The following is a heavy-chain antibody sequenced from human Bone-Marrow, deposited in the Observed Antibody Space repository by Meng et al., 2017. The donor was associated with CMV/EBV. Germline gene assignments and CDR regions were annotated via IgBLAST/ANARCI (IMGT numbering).Heavy chain of an antibody. V-gene: IGHV4-4*02. CDR2: IYHSGST. J-gene: IGHJ5*02. CDR3: ARVIVVVIASSWFDP. Sequence: GGSISSSNWWSWVRQPPGKGLEWIGEIYHSGSTNYNPSLKSRVTISVDKSKNQFSLKLSSVTAADTAVYYCARVIVVVIASSWFDPWGQGTLVTVSS. CDR1: GGSISSSNW. D-gene: IGHD2-21*01.